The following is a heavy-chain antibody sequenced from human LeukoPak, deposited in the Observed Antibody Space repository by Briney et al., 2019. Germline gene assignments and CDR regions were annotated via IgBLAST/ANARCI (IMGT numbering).Heavy chain of an antibody. CDR1: GFTFNNYA. Sequence: GGSLRLSCAASGFTFNNYAMSWVRQAPGKGLEWVGFIRSKAYGGTTEYAASVKGRFTISRDDSKSIAYLQMNSLKTEDTAVYYCTRDPDAFDIWGQGTMVTVSS. CDR3: TRDPDAFDI. J-gene: IGHJ3*02. CDR2: IRSKAYGGTT. V-gene: IGHV3-49*04.